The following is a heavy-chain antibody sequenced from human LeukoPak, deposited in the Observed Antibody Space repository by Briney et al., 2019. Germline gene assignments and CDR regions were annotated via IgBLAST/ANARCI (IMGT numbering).Heavy chain of an antibody. D-gene: IGHD6-13*01. CDR1: GGSFSGYY. V-gene: IGHV4-34*01. CDR2: INHSGST. Sequence: SETLSLTCAVYGGSFSGYYWSWIRQPPGKGLEWIGEINHSGSTNYNPSLKSRVTISVDTSKNQFSLKLSSVTAADTAVYYCARVFITAASDYWGQGTLVTVSS. J-gene: IGHJ4*02. CDR3: ARVFITAASDY.